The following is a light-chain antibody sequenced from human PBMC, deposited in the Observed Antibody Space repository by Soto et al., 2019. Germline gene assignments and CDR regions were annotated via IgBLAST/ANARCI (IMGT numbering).Light chain of an antibody. Sequence: DIQMTQSPSSLSASVGDRVTITCRASQSISSYLNWYQQKPGKAPKLLIYAAFSLQSGVPSRFSGSGSVTDFTLTIVSLQPEDFATYYCQQSYRTPLTFGGGTKVEI. CDR2: AAF. V-gene: IGKV1-39*01. CDR1: QSISSY. J-gene: IGKJ4*01. CDR3: QQSYRTPLT.